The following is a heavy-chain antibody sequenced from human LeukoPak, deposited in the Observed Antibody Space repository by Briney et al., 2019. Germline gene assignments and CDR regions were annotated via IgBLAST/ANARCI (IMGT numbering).Heavy chain of an antibody. CDR1: GGSISSGGYY. J-gene: IGHJ5*02. CDR2: IYYSGST. D-gene: IGHD2-15*01. V-gene: IGHV4-31*03. CDR3: ARSPHIVVVVAAPGNWFDP. Sequence: PSQTLSLTCTVSGGSISSGGYYWRWIRQHPGKGLEWIGYIYYSGSTYYNPSLKSRVTISVDTSKNQFSLKLSSVTAAATAVYYCARSPHIVVVVAAPGNWFDPWGQGTLVTVSS.